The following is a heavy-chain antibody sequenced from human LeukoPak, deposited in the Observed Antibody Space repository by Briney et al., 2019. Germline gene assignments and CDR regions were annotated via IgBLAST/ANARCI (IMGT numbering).Heavy chain of an antibody. CDR3: VRGGYGDYGRGS. CDR2: IYSDGTSI. Sequence: PGGSLRLSCVASGFTFRSYEMIWVRQAPGKGLEWVSYIYSDGTSIYYADSVKGRFTISRDNARNSLYLQMNSLRVEDTAVYYCVRGGYGDYGRGSWGQGTLLTVSS. D-gene: IGHD4-17*01. V-gene: IGHV3-48*03. J-gene: IGHJ5*02. CDR1: GFTFRSYE.